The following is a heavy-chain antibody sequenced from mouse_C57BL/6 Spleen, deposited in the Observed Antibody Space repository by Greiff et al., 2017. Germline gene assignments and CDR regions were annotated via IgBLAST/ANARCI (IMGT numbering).Heavy chain of an antibody. V-gene: IGHV5-6*01. CDR2: ISSGGSYT. CDR3: ARAPLITTGNWYFDV. CDR1: GFTFSSYG. J-gene: IGHJ1*03. Sequence: DVQLVESGGDLVKPGGSLKLSCAASGFTFSSYGMSWVRQTPDKRLEWVATISSGGSYTYYPDSVKGRFTISRDNAKNTLYLQMSSLKSEDTAMYYCARAPLITTGNWYFDVWGTGTTVTVSS. D-gene: IGHD1-1*01.